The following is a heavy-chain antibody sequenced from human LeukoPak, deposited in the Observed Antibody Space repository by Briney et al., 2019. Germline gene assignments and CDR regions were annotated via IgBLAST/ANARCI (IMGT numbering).Heavy chain of an antibody. CDR1: GYTFTGYY. V-gene: IGHV1-2*02. Sequence: GASVKVSCKASGYTFTGYYKHWVRQAPGQGLEWMGWINPNSGGTNYAQKFQGRVTMTRDTSISTAYMELSRLRSDDTAVYYCARGPLRFLEWLLYASDYWGQGTLVTVSS. D-gene: IGHD3-3*01. J-gene: IGHJ4*02. CDR2: INPNSGGT. CDR3: ARGPLRFLEWLLYASDY.